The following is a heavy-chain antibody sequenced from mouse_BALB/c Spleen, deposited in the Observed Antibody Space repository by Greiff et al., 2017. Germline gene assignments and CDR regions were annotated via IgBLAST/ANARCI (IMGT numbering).Heavy chain of an antibody. D-gene: IGHD1-1*01. Sequence: QVQLKESGAELARPGASVKMSCKASGYTFTSYTMHWVKQRPGQGLEWIGYINPSSGYTNYNQTFKDKATLTADKSSSTAYMQLSSLTSEDSAVYYCAREDYGSRNYWGQGTTLTVSS. CDR3: AREDYGSRNY. CDR1: GYTFTSYT. J-gene: IGHJ2*01. CDR2: INPSSGYT. V-gene: IGHV1-4*01.